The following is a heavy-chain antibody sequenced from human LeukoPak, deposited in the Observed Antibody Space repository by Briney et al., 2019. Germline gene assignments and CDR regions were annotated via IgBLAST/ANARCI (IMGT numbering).Heavy chain of an antibody. D-gene: IGHD2-21*02. CDR3: AKGKVTAFLDWFDP. J-gene: IGHJ5*02. CDR1: GFTFTTCA. CDR2: ISATGGTT. Sequence: GGSLRLSCAASGFTFTTCAMSWVRQAPGKGLEWVSAISATGGTTYYADSVKGRFTISRDNSKNTLYLQLNHLRAEDTAIYYCAKGKVTAFLDWFDPWGQGTLVTVSS. V-gene: IGHV3-23*01.